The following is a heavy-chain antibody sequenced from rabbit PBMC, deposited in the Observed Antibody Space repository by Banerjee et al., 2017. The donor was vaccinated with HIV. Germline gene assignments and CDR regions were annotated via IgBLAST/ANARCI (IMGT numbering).Heavy chain of an antibody. CDR2: IYTGSGTT. CDR3: ARDYGGSGDRFNL. J-gene: IGHJ4*01. Sequence: QSLEESGGDLVKPGASLTLTCTASGFSFSSTYGMCWVRQAPGKGLEWIGCIYTGSGTTYYASWAKGRFTISKTSSTTVALKMTSLTAADTATYFCARDYGGSGDRFNLWGPGTLVTVS. D-gene: IGHD4-2*01. V-gene: IGHV1S40*01. CDR1: GFSFSSTYG.